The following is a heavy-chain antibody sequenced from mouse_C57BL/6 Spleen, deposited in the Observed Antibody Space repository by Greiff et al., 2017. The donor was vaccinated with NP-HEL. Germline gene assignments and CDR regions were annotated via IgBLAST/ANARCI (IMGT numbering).Heavy chain of an antibody. D-gene: IGHD1-1*01. CDR1: GYTFTSYG. CDR3: ARDDGRRGTWFAY. Sequence: VQLQESGAELARPGASVKLSCKASGYTFTSYGISWVKQRTGQGLEWIGEIYPRSGNTYYNEKFKGKATLTADKSSSTAYMEIRSLTSEDSAVYFGARDDGRRGTWFAYWGQGTLVTVSA. CDR2: IYPRSGNT. V-gene: IGHV1-81*01. J-gene: IGHJ3*01.